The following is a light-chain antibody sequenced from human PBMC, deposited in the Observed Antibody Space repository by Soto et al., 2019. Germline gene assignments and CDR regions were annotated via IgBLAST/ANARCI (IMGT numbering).Light chain of an antibody. V-gene: IGLV1-47*01. J-gene: IGLJ3*02. CDR2: RTN. CDR1: SSNIGTNY. CDR3: ASWDDRLSGQV. Sequence: QSVLTQPPSASGTPGQRVTISCSGSSSNIGTNYVYWYQQLPGTAPKLLIYRTNQRPSGVPDRFSGSKSGTSASLAISGLRSEDEAEYYCASWDDRLSGQVFGGGTKLTVL.